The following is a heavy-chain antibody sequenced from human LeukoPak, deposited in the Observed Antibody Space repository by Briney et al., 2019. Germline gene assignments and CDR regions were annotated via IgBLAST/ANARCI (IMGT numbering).Heavy chain of an antibody. Sequence: PSETLSLTCTVSGGSISSSSYYWGWIRQPPGKGLEWIGSIYYSGSTYYNPSLKSRVTISVDTSKNQFSLKLSSVTAADTAVYYCARVDGYEYTLDYWGQGTLVTVSS. CDR3: ARVDGYEYTLDY. CDR1: GGSISSSSYY. J-gene: IGHJ4*02. CDR2: IYYSGST. D-gene: IGHD6-6*01. V-gene: IGHV4-39*07.